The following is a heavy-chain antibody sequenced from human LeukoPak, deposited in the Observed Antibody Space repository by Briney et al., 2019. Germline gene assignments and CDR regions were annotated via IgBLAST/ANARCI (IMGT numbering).Heavy chain of an antibody. D-gene: IGHD3-10*01. J-gene: IGHJ4*02. V-gene: IGHV3-30-3*01. CDR3: ARDGYGSGSTNLDY. Sequence: GGSLRLSCAASGFTFSSYAMHWVRQAPGKGLEWMAVISYDGSNKYYADSVKGRFTISRDNSKNTLYLQMNSLRAEDTAVYYCARDGYGSGSTNLDYWGQGTLVTVSS. CDR2: ISYDGSNK. CDR1: GFTFSSYA.